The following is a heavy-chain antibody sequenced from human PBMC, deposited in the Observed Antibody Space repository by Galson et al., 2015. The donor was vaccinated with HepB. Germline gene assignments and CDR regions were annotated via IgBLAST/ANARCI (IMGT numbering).Heavy chain of an antibody. J-gene: IGHJ5*02. CDR3: ARDGYSYGYWFDP. CDR1: GYTFTSYY. V-gene: IGHV1-46*04. D-gene: IGHD5-18*01. CDR2: INPSGGST. Sequence: SVKVSRKASGYTFTSYYMHWVRQAPGQGLEWMGIINPSGGSTSYAQKLQGRVTMTRDTSTSTVYMELSSLRSEDTAVYYCARDGYSYGYWFDPWGQGTLVTVSS.